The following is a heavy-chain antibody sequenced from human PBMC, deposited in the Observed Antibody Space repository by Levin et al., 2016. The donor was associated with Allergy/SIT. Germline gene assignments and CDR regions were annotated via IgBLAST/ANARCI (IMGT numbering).Heavy chain of an antibody. CDR3: VKGYFFDC. D-gene: IGHD3-9*01. CDR1: GFTVSTFSSYA. J-gene: IGHJ4*02. V-gene: IGHV3-64D*06. CDR2: INNNGDSI. Sequence: GGSLRLSCSASGFTVSTFSSYAMHWVRQAPGKGLEYVSAINNNGDSIYYADSVKGRFTISRDNSRDTLYLQMSSLRPDDTAVYYCVKGYFFDCWGQGTLVTVSS.